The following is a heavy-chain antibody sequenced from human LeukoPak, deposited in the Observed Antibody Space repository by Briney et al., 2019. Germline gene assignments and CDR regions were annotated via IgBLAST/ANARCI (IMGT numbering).Heavy chain of an antibody. J-gene: IGHJ4*02. CDR3: ARQFGSSPAPLDY. D-gene: IGHD6-6*01. V-gene: IGHV4-61*02. CDR2: IYTSGST. Sequence: SETLSLTCTVSGGSISSGSYYWSWIRQPAGKGLEWIGRIYTSGSTNYNPSLKSRVTISVDTSKNQFSLKLSSVTAADTAVYYCARQFGSSPAPLDYWGQGTLVTVSS. CDR1: GGSISSGSYY.